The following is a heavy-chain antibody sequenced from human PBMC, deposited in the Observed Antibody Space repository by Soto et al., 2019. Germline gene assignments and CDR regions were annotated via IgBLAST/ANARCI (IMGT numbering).Heavy chain of an antibody. CDR2: IYYSGST. Sequence: SSETLSLTCTVSGGSISSGGYYWSWIRQHPGKGLEWIGYIYYSGSTYYNPSLKSRVTISVDTSKNQFSLKLSSVTAADTAVYYCARGGYGRTPLYYFDYWGQGTLVTVSS. CDR1: GGSISSGGYY. CDR3: ARGGYGRTPLYYFDY. J-gene: IGHJ4*02. V-gene: IGHV4-31*03. D-gene: IGHD5-12*01.